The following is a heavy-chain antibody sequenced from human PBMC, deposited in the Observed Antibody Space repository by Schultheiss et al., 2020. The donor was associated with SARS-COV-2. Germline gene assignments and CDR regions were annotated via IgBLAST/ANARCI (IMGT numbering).Heavy chain of an antibody. Sequence: SVKVSCKASGGTFSSYAISWVRQAPGQGLEWMGGIIPIFGTANYAQKFQGRVTIIADESTSTAYMELSSLRSEDTAVYYCARGNTEYRYGYRRYYYGMDVWGQGTTVTVSS. D-gene: IGHD5-18*01. CDR1: GGTFSSYA. J-gene: IGHJ6*02. CDR3: ARGNTEYRYGYRRYYYGMDV. V-gene: IGHV1-69*13. CDR2: IIPIFGTA.